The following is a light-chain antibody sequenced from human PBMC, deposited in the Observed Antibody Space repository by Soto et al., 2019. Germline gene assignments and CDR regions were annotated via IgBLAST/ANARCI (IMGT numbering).Light chain of an antibody. CDR1: SSDVGNYNF. CDR2: EGG. CDR3: CSYAGISTYV. J-gene: IGLJ1*01. V-gene: IGLV2-23*01. Sequence: QSVLTQPASVSGSPGQSITISCTGTSSDVGNYNFVSWYQQHPGKAPKLMISEGGKRPSGVSDRFSGSKSGNTASLTISGLQAEDEADYYCCSYAGISTYVFGPGTNLTVL.